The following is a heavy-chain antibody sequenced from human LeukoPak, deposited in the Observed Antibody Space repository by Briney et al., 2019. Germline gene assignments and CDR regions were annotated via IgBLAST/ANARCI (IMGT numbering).Heavy chain of an antibody. CDR2: IAADGRDK. J-gene: IGHJ4*02. Sequence: GGSLRLSCAASGFIFTNFAMHWVRQAPGKGLEWLAVIAADGRDKHHADSVKGRFTISRDNSKNTLYLQMNSLGAEDTAVYYCAKDRTMVRGGDYWGQGTLVTVSS. V-gene: IGHV3-30*04. CDR1: GFIFTNFA. D-gene: IGHD3-10*01. CDR3: AKDRTMVRGGDY.